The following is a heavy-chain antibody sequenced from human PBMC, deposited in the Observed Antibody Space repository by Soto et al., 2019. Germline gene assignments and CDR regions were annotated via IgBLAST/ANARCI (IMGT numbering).Heavy chain of an antibody. D-gene: IGHD6-13*01. J-gene: IGHJ4*02. V-gene: IGHV3-30*18. CDR2: ISYDGSNK. Sequence: PGGSLRLSCAASGFTFSSYGMHWVRQAPGKGLGWVAVISYDGSNKYYADSVKGRFTISRDNSKNTLYLQMNSLRAEDTAVYYCAKVHNIAAAGEVDYWGQGTLVTVSS. CDR3: AKVHNIAAAGEVDY. CDR1: GFTFSSYG.